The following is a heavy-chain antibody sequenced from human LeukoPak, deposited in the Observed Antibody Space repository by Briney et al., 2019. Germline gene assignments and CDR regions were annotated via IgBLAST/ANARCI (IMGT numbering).Heavy chain of an antibody. J-gene: IGHJ6*03. D-gene: IGHD2-2*01. Sequence: PSETLSLTCAVSGYSISSGYYWGWIRQPPGKGLEWIGSIYHSGSTYYNPSLKSRVTISVDTSRNQFSLKLSSVTAADTAVYYCARNIVVVPAAMDYYYMDVWGKGTTVTVCS. V-gene: IGHV4-38-2*01. CDR1: GYSISSGYY. CDR3: ARNIVVVPAAMDYYYMDV. CDR2: IYHSGST.